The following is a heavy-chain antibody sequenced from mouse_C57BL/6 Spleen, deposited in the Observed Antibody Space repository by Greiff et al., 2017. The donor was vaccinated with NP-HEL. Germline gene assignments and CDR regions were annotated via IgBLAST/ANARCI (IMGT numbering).Heavy chain of an antibody. D-gene: IGHD1-1*01. CDR1: GYAFTNYL. V-gene: IGHV1-54*01. CDR2: INPGSGGT. CDR3: AREGVTTGLDY. J-gene: IGHJ2*01. Sequence: VQLQQSGAELVRPGTSVKVSCKASGYAFTNYLIEWVKQRPGQGLEWIGVINPGSGGTNYNEKFKGKATLTADKSSNTAYMQLSSLTSEDSAVYFGAREGVTTGLDYWGQGTTLTVSS.